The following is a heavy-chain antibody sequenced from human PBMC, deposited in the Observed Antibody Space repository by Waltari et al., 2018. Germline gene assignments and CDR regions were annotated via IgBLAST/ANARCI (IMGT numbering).Heavy chain of an antibody. V-gene: IGHV4-30-4*08. D-gene: IGHD2-21*01. CDR1: RGYISSCDYY. Sequence: QVQLQESGPGLVQPSQTLSLTCTGSRGYISSCDYYLSWHRQPPGKGLEWIGYIYYSGSTYYNPSLKSRVTISVDTSKNQFSLKLSSVTAADTAVYYCARAPGYCGGDCYSSRGDAFDIWGQGTMVTVSS. CDR2: IYYSGST. CDR3: ARAPGYCGGDCYSSRGDAFDI. J-gene: IGHJ3*02.